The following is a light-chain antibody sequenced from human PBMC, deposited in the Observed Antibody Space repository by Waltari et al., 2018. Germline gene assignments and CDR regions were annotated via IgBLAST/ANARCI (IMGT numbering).Light chain of an antibody. J-gene: IGKJ4*01. CDR2: TAA. V-gene: IGKV1-12*01. Sequence: DIQMTQSPSSVSASVVDRVTITCRASQDISGSLALHQQKPGKPPTLLIYTAANLQTGVPSRFSGSGSGTNFTLTISSLQPEDFATYYCQQAISFPLSFGGGTRVQIK. CDR1: QDISGS. CDR3: QQAISFPLS.